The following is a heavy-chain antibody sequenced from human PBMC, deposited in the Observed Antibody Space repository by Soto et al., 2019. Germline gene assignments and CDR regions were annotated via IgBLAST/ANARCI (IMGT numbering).Heavy chain of an antibody. CDR2: ISNSGNTI. CDR1: GFTFSDYY. Sequence: GGSLRLSCAASGFTFSDYYMSWIRQAPGKGLEWVSYISNSGNTIYYADSVKGRFTISRDNAKNSLYLQMNSLRAEDTAVYYCARDLMAYYASGPWGQGTLVTVSS. J-gene: IGHJ5*02. V-gene: IGHV3-11*01. D-gene: IGHD3-10*01. CDR3: ARDLMAYYASGP.